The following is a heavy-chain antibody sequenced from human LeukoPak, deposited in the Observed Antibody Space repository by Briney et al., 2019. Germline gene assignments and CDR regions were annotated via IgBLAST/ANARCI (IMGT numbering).Heavy chain of an antibody. CDR1: ANSFSDYY. CDR2: ISNSGSRV. D-gene: IGHD5-24*01. J-gene: IGHJ5*02. V-gene: IGHV3-11*04. Sequence: GGSLRLSCVASANSFSDYYMSWIRQAPGKGLEWISYISNSGSRVYYADSVKGRFTISRDNANNSLYLQMDSLRAEDTAVYYCARDSRRLQEGWFDPWGQGTLVIVSS. CDR3: ARDSRRLQEGWFDP.